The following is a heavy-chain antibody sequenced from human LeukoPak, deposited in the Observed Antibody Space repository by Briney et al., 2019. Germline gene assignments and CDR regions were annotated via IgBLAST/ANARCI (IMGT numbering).Heavy chain of an antibody. Sequence: GGSLRLSCVASGFTFSSYSMNWICQAPGKEMEWVSSISGSLTHNYYPDSLKGRATASRNTANNSLYLQMNCLRAEDTAVYYCARDPPGSGSLLHFDYWGQGSVVTVSS. CDR3: ARDPPGSGSLLHFDY. J-gene: IGHJ4*02. D-gene: IGHD5-12*01. CDR1: GFTFSSYS. CDR2: ISGSLTHN. V-gene: IGHV3-21*01.